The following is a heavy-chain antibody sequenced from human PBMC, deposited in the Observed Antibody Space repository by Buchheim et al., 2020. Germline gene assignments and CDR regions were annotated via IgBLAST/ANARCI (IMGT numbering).Heavy chain of an antibody. CDR2: ISYDGSNK. CDR3: ARESPSYGDYPLYYYGMDV. Sequence: QVQLVESGGGVVQPGRSLRLSCAASGFTFSSYAMHWVRQAPGKGLEWVAVISYDGSNKYYADSVKGRFTISRDNSKNTLYLQMNSLGAEDTAVYYCARESPSYGDYPLYYYGMDVWGQGTT. D-gene: IGHD4-17*01. V-gene: IGHV3-30*04. J-gene: IGHJ6*02. CDR1: GFTFSSYA.